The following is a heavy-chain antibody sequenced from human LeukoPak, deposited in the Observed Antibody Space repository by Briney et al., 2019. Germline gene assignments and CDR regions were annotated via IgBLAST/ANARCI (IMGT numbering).Heavy chain of an antibody. D-gene: IGHD3-9*01. CDR3: ARDPLQYHDLLTGSQPQYYFDF. CDR2: INPSDGKT. V-gene: IGHV1-46*01. CDR1: GYTFTNYY. J-gene: IGHJ4*02. Sequence: ASVKVSCKASGYTFTNYYMHWVRQAPGQGLEWMGIINPSDGKTSYAQKFQGRVTMTRDTSTSTVYMELSSLRSEDMAVYYCARDPLQYHDLLTGSQPQYYFDFWGQGTLVTVSS.